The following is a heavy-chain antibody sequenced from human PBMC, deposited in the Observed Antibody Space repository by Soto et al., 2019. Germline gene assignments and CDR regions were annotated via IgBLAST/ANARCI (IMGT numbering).Heavy chain of an antibody. CDR2: ISGSGGST. D-gene: IGHD3-9*01. J-gene: IGHJ6*02. V-gene: IGHV3-23*01. CDR1: GFTFSSYA. CDR3: AKESDYDILTGYYDYYYYGMDV. Sequence: GGSLILSCAASGFTFSSYAMSWVRQAPGKGLEWVSAISGSGGSTYYADSVKGRFTISRDNSKNTLYLQMNSLRAEDTAVYYCAKESDYDILTGYYDYYYYGMDVWGQGTTVTVSS.